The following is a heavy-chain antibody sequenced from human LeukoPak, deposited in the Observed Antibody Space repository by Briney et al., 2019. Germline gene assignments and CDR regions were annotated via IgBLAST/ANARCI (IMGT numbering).Heavy chain of an antibody. D-gene: IGHD4-17*01. J-gene: IGHJ3*02. V-gene: IGHV4-34*01. CDR1: GGSFSGYY. CDR3: ASPYGWDAFEI. CDR2: INHSGST. Sequence: SETLSLTCAVYGGSFSGYYWSWIRQPPGKGLEWIGEINHSGSTNYNPSLKSRVSISVETSKKQFSLKLSSVTAADKAGYYCASPYGWDAFEIWGQGTMVTVSS.